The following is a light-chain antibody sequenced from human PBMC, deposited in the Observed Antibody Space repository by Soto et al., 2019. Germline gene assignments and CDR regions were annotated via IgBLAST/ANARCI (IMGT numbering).Light chain of an antibody. CDR1: QTISSW. J-gene: IGKJ1*01. CDR2: KAS. Sequence: DIQMTQSPSTLSGSVGDRVTITCRASQTISSWLAWYQQKPGKAPKLLIYKASTLKSGVPSRFSGSGSGTEFTLTISSLQPDDFPTYYCQQYNSYSTFGQGTKVDIK. CDR3: QQYNSYST. V-gene: IGKV1-5*03.